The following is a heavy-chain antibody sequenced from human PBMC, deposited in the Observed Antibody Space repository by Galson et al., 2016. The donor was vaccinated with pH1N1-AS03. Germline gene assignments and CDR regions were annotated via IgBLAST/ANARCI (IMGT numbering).Heavy chain of an antibody. CDR3: AKRSQWLLGLYYYYGLDV. V-gene: IGHV3-23*01. CDR2: ISASGGET. D-gene: IGHD6-19*01. Sequence: SLRLSCAGSGFTFSKYAMSWVRQAPGKGLEWVSDISASGGETHYADSVKGRFTMSRDNSKNTLYLQMNSLRVEDTALYYCAKRSQWLLGLYYYYGLDVWGQGPTVTVSS. CDR1: GFTFSKYA. J-gene: IGHJ6*02.